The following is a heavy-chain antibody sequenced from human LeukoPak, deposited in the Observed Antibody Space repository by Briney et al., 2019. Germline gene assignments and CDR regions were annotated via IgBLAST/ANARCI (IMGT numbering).Heavy chain of an antibody. Sequence: SETLSLTCTVSGGSISTSNYYWGWIRQPPGKGLEWIGNIFYSGSTYYSPSLRSRVTISVDTSKNQFSLKVSSVTAADTAVYYCTSGSYSYYYMDVWGKGTTVTVSS. V-gene: IGHV4-39*07. J-gene: IGHJ6*03. D-gene: IGHD1-26*01. CDR3: TSGSYSYYYMDV. CDR2: IFYSGST. CDR1: GGSISTSNYY.